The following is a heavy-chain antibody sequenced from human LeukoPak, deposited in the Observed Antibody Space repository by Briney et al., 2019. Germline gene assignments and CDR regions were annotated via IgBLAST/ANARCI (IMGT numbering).Heavy chain of an antibody. V-gene: IGHV4-34*01. CDR3: APRGDIEHSYGYGKWFDP. Sequence: SETLSPTCAAYGGSFSGYYWSWIRQPPGKGLEWIGEINHSGSTNYNASIKSRVTISVDTSKNQFSLRLSSVTAADTAVYYCAPRGDIEHSYGYGKWFDPWGQGTRVTVSS. CDR1: GGSFSGYY. J-gene: IGHJ5*02. D-gene: IGHD5-18*01. CDR2: INHSGST.